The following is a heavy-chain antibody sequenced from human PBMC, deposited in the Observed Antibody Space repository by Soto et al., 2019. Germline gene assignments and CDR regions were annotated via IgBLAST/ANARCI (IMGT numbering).Heavy chain of an antibody. CDR1: GGSISSYY. D-gene: IGHD4-17*01. J-gene: IGHJ4*02. Sequence: QVQLQESGPGLVKPSETLSLTCTVSGGSISSYYWSWIRQPPGKGLEWIGYIYYSGSTNYNPSLKCRVTISVDTSKNQFSLKLSSVTAADTAVYYCARVIVYGGNSWKFDYWGQGTLVTVSS. CDR2: IYYSGST. V-gene: IGHV4-59*01. CDR3: ARVIVYGGNSWKFDY.